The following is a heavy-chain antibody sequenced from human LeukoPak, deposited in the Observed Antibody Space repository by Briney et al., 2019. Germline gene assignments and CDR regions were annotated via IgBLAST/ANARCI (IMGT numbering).Heavy chain of an antibody. V-gene: IGHV1-46*03. CDR2: INPNGGST. J-gene: IGHJ5*02. Sequence: ASVKVSCKASGYTFTIYYMHWARHAPGQGLEWMGIINPNGGSTSYAQKFQGRVTMTRDTSTSTVYMELSSLRSEVTAVYYCARSPRSSGWYGWWFDPWGQGTLVTVSS. CDR1: GYTFTIYY. CDR3: ARSPRSSGWYGWWFDP. D-gene: IGHD6-19*01.